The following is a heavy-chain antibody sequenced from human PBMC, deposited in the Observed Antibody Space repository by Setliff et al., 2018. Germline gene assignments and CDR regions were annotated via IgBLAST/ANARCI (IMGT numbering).Heavy chain of an antibody. V-gene: IGHV4-61*02. D-gene: IGHD1-26*01. CDR2: IYTSGST. CDR3: ASMGATRDY. Sequence: PSETLSLTCTVSGGSISSGSYYWSWIRQPAGKGLEWIGRIYTSGSTNYNPSLKSRVTISVDTSKNQFSLRLSSVTAADTAVYYCASMGATRDYWGQETLVTVSS. CDR1: GGSISSGSYY. J-gene: IGHJ4*02.